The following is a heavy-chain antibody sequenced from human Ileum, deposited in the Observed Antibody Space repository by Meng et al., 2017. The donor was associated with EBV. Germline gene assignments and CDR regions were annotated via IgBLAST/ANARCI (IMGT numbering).Heavy chain of an antibody. CDR3: ARGSGAGGRDWFDP. J-gene: IGHJ5*02. CDR1: GYTFINHD. V-gene: IGHV1-8*01. Sequence: QMQLVHAGAEVKKPGASVKVSCKASGYTFINHDINWVRQAAGQGLESIGWMNSYTGNAGYAQKFRGRVTMTRDTSINTAYLEVISLTSEDTAAYYCARGSGAGGRDWFDPWGQGTLVTVSS. D-gene: IGHD3-16*01. CDR2: MNSYTGNA.